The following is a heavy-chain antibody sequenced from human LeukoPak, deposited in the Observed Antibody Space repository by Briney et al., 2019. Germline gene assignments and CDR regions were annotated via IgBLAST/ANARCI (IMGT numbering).Heavy chain of an antibody. J-gene: IGHJ4*02. CDR2: IKQDGSEK. CDR3: ARDLRGYCSSTSCYEAFFDY. CDR1: GFTFSSYW. D-gene: IGHD2-2*01. Sequence: GGSLRLSCAASGFTFSSYWMSWVRQAPGKGLEWVANIKQDGSEKYYVDSVQGRFTISRDNAKNSLYLQMNSLRAEDTAVYYCARDLRGYCSSTSCYEAFFDYWGQGTLVTVSS. V-gene: IGHV3-7*01.